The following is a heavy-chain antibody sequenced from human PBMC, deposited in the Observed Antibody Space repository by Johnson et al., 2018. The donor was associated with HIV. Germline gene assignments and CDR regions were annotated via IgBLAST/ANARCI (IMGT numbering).Heavy chain of an antibody. V-gene: IGHV3-NL1*01. D-gene: IGHD2/OR15-2a*01. J-gene: IGHJ3*02. Sequence: QVQLVESGGGVVQPGRSLRLSCAASGFTFSSYGMHWVRQAPGKGLEWVSLISWDGGSTYYADSVKGRFTISRDNSKNTLFLQMNSLRAEDTALYYCARVIGSYSHPRGAFDIWGQGSMVTVSS. CDR1: GFTFSSYG. CDR2: ISWDGGST. CDR3: ARVIGSYSHPRGAFDI.